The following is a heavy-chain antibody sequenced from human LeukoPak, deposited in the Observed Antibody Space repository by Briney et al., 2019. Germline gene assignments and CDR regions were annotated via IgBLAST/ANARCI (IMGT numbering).Heavy chain of an antibody. D-gene: IGHD3-22*01. CDR2: ISFDGKKT. V-gene: IGHV3-30*04. Sequence: GGSLRLSCTASGFTFSSYSIHWVRQAPGKGLEWVALISFDGKKTDYADSVKGRFTFSRDNSKNTLYLQMNSLRAEDTAVYYCAKDRYYYDSTILDYWGQGTLVTVSS. CDR3: AKDRYYYDSTILDY. CDR1: GFTFSSYS. J-gene: IGHJ4*02.